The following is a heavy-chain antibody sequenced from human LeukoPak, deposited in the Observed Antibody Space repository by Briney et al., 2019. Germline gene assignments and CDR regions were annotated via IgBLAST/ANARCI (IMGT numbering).Heavy chain of an antibody. CDR3: ARASSMLPDY. J-gene: IGHJ4*02. V-gene: IGHV3-23*01. CDR2: ISGSGGST. D-gene: IGHD2/OR15-2a*01. CDR1: GFTFSSYA. Sequence: GGSLRLSCAASGFTFSSYAMSWVRQAPGKGLEWVSAISGSGGSTYYADSVKGRFTISRDNSKNTLYPQVSSLRAEDTAVYYCARASSMLPDYWGQGTLVTVSS.